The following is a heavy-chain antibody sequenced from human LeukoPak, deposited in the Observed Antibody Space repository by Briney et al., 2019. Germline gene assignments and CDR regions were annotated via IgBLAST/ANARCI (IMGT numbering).Heavy chain of an antibody. J-gene: IGHJ4*02. V-gene: IGHV3-74*01. CDR1: GFTFSSYW. CDR3: ARSNQADDY. D-gene: IGHD1-14*01. CDR2: INPGGSSI. Sequence: GGSLRLSCAASGFTFSSYWMHWVRQVPGKGLVWVARINPGGSSITYADSVKGRFTISRGNAKNALYLQMDSLRAEDTGVYYCARSNQADDYWGQGTLVTVSS.